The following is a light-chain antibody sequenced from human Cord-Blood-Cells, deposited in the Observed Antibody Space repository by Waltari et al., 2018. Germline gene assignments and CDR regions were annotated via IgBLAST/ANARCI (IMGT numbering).Light chain of an antibody. CDR1: SSNIGAGYD. J-gene: IGLJ2*01. CDR3: QSYDSSLSGSV. CDR2: GNS. V-gene: IGLV1-40*01. Sequence: QSVLTQPPSVSGATGQRVTISCTGSSSNIGAGYDVHWYQQLPGTAPKLLLYGNSNRPSGVPDRFSGSKSGTSASLAITGLQAEDEADYYCQSYDSSLSGSVFGGGTKLTVL.